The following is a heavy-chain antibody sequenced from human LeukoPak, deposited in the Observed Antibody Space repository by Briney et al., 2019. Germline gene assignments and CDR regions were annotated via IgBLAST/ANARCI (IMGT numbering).Heavy chain of an antibody. CDR1: GGSISSYY. J-gene: IGHJ4*02. V-gene: IGHV3-23*01. CDR3: ANSGIAARYFDY. Sequence: PSETLSLTCTVSGGSISSYYWSWVRQAPGKGLEWVSAISGSGGSTYYADSVKGRFTISRDNSKNTLYLQMNSLRAEDTAVYYCANSGIAARYFDYWGQGTLVTVSS. CDR2: ISGSGGST. D-gene: IGHD6-13*01.